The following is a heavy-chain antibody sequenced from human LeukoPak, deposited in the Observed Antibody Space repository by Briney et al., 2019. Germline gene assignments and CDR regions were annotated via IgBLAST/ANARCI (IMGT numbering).Heavy chain of an antibody. D-gene: IGHD5-12*01. J-gene: IGHJ4*02. CDR1: GFTVSRNY. CDR3: ARDSGYDLRPTLDY. CDR2: IYSGGST. V-gene: IGHV3-53*01. Sequence: GGSLRLSCAASGFTVSRNYMSWARQAPGKGLEWVSVIYSGGSTYYGDSVKGRFTISRDNSKNTLYLQMNSLRAEDTAVYYCARDSGYDLRPTLDYWGQGTLVTVSS.